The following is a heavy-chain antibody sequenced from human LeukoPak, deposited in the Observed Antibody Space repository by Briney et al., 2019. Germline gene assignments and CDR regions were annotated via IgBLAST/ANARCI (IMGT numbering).Heavy chain of an antibody. CDR2: IYYSGST. V-gene: IGHV4-31*03. CDR1: GGSISSGGYY. J-gene: IGHJ3*02. CDR3: ARDGPFFDAFDI. Sequence: SETLSLTCTVSGGSISSGGYYWSWIRQHPGKGLEWIGYIYYSGSTYYNPSLKSRVTISVDTSKNQFSLRLSSVTAADTAVYYCARDGPFFDAFDIWGQGTMVTVSS.